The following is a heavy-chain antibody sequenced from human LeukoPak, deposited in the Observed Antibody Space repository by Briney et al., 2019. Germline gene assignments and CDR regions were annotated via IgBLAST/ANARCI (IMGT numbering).Heavy chain of an antibody. Sequence: GGSLRLSCAASGFTFSTYSMNWVRQAPGKGLEWVSSISSSSSYIYYVDSVKGRFTISRDNAKNSLYLQMNSLRAEDTAVYYCARDRYYDSSGYWGGAFDIWGQGTMVTVSS. CDR3: ARDRYYDSSGYWGGAFDI. V-gene: IGHV3-21*01. J-gene: IGHJ3*02. D-gene: IGHD3-22*01. CDR1: GFTFSTYS. CDR2: ISSSSSYI.